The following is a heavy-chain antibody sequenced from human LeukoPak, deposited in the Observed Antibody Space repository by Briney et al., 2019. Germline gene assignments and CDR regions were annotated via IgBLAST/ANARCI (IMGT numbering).Heavy chain of an antibody. Sequence: SETLSLTCAVYGGSFSGYYWSWIRQPPGKGLEWIGEINHSGSTNYNPSPKSRVTISVDTSKNQFSLKLSSVTAADTAVYYCARAHMYYDYIWGSYRRYYFDYWGQGTLVTVSS. CDR1: GGSFSGYY. D-gene: IGHD3-16*02. J-gene: IGHJ4*02. CDR3: ARAHMYYDYIWGSYRRYYFDY. V-gene: IGHV4-34*01. CDR2: INHSGST.